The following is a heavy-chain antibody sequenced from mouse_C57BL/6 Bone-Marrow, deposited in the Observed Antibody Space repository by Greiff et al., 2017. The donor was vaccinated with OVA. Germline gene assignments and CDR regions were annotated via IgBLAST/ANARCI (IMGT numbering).Heavy chain of an antibody. D-gene: IGHD4-1*01. CDR2: IYIGNGYT. Sequence: EVMLVESGAELVRPGSSVKMSCKTSGYTFTSYGINWVKQRPGQGLEWIGYIYIGNGYTAYNEKFKGKATLTSDTSSSTAYMQLSSLTSEDSAIYFGTRDETGRGDYWGQGTSVTVSS. J-gene: IGHJ4*01. V-gene: IGHV1-58*01. CDR3: TRDETGRGDY. CDR1: GYTFTSYG.